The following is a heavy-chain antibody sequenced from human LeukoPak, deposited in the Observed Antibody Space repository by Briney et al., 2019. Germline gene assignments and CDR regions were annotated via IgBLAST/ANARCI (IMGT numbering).Heavy chain of an antibody. CDR3: ARDNSPIVVVTATTRGVFDP. D-gene: IGHD2-21*02. Sequence: ASVKVSCKASGYTFTSYGTSWVRQAPGQGLEWMGWISAYNGNTNYAHNLQGRVTMTTDTSTSTAYMELRSLSSDDTAVYYCARDNSPIVVVTATTRGVFDPWGQGTLVTVSS. V-gene: IGHV1-18*01. J-gene: IGHJ5*02. CDR1: GYTFTSYG. CDR2: ISAYNGNT.